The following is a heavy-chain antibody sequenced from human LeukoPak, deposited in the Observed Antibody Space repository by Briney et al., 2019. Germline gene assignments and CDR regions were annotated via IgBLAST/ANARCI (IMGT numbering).Heavy chain of an antibody. Sequence: TGGSLRLSCAASGFIFSNYGMHWVRQAPGKRLEWVAVIWNDGSETFHADSVKGRFRIARDNSKNTLYLQMNSLRAEDTAVYFCAREMGRAWYGPPDYWGQGTWSPSPQ. D-gene: IGHD6-13*01. J-gene: IGHJ4*02. V-gene: IGHV3-33*01. CDR1: GFIFSNYG. CDR2: IWNDGSET. CDR3: AREMGRAWYGPPDY.